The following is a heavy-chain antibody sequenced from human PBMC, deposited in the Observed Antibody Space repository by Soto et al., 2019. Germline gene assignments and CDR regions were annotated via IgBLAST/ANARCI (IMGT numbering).Heavy chain of an antibody. Sequence: EVQLLESGRGLVQPGGSLRLSCAASGFTFSSYAMRWVRQAPVKGLEWVSAISGSGGSTYYADSVKGRFTISRDNSKNTLYLQMNSLRADDTAVYYCARRGSGSYYDYWGQGTLVTVSS. J-gene: IGHJ4*02. D-gene: IGHD1-26*01. CDR1: GFTFSSYA. CDR3: ARRGSGSYYDY. V-gene: IGHV3-23*01. CDR2: ISGSGGST.